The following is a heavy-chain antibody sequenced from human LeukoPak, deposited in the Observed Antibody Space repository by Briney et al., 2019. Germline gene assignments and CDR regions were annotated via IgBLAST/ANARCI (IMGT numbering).Heavy chain of an antibody. CDR1: GFTVSSNY. V-gene: IGHV3-23*01. J-gene: IGHJ4*02. Sequence: GGSLRLSCAASGFTVSSNYMSWVRQAPGKGLEWVSAISGSGGSTYYADSVKGRFTISRDNSKNTLYLQMNSLRAEDTAVYYCAKDGVCSRTSCYVGGLDYWGQGTLVTVSS. CDR2: ISGSGGST. D-gene: IGHD2-2*01. CDR3: AKDGVCSRTSCYVGGLDY.